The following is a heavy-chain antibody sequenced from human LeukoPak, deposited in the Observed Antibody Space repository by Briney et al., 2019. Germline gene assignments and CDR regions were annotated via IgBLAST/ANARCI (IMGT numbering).Heavy chain of an antibody. CDR3: ARLPAVVTSQAYYMDV. CDR2: IYPSGST. D-gene: IGHD4-23*01. CDR1: GGSISSGSYY. V-gene: IGHV4-61*02. Sequence: KPSETLSLTCTVSGGSISSGSYYWSWIRQPAGKGLEWIGRIYPSGSTDYNPSLKSRVTISVDTSKNQFSLKLSSVTAADTAVYYCARLPAVVTSQAYYMDVWGKGTTVTVSS. J-gene: IGHJ6*03.